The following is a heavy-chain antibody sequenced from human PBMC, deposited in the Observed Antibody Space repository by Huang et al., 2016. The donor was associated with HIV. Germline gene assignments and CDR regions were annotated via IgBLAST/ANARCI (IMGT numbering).Heavy chain of an antibody. J-gene: IGHJ4*02. CDR3: ARDPLDIRRHFDF. V-gene: IGHV1-3*01. CDR2: INGGNGDT. D-gene: IGHD3-3*01. CDR1: GYTFSSHA. Sequence: QVQLVQSGAEVKKPGTSVKVSCKTSGYTFSSHALHWLRQAPGQRHEWMVWINGGNGDTKYSQKFQGRVTITRDTSANIGYMELNSLLSEDTAVHYCARDPLDIRRHFDFWGQGSLVTVSS.